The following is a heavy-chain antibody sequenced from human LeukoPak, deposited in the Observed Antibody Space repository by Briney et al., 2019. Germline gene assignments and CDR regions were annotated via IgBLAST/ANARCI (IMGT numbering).Heavy chain of an antibody. Sequence: SETLSLTCTVSGGSISGYYWSLIRQPPGKGLEWIGEINHSGSTNYNPSLKSRVTISVDTSKNQFSLKLSSVTAADTAVYYCARRGPRGYSYGYRGFDYWGQGTLVTVSS. CDR2: INHSGST. CDR1: GGSISGYY. D-gene: IGHD5-18*01. J-gene: IGHJ4*02. CDR3: ARRGPRGYSYGYRGFDY. V-gene: IGHV4-34*01.